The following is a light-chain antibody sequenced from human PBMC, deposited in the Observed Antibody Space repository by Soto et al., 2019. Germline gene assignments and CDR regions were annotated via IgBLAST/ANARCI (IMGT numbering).Light chain of an antibody. Sequence: QSVLTQPASVSGSPGQSITISCTGTSSDVGGSNSVSWYQQHPGKAPKLVIFDLSDRPSEVSDRFSGSKSGNTASLTISGLQTEDEADYYCTSYAASSTLLFGGGTKVTVL. CDR3: TSYAASSTLL. V-gene: IGLV2-14*03. CDR2: DLS. CDR1: SSDVGGSNS. J-gene: IGLJ3*02.